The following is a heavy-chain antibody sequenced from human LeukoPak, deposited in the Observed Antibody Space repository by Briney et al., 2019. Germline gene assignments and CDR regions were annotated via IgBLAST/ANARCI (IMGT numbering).Heavy chain of an antibody. CDR3: ARRSTVTTNWFDP. D-gene: IGHD4-17*01. CDR1: GGSVSSGSYY. V-gene: IGHV4-39*02. CDR2: IYYSGNT. Sequence: SETLSLTCTVSGGSVSSGSYYWSWIRQPPGKGLEWIGSIYYSGNTYYNPSLKSRVTISVDTSKNHFSLKLNSVTAADTAVYYCARRSTVTTNWFDPWGQGTLVTVSS. J-gene: IGHJ5*02.